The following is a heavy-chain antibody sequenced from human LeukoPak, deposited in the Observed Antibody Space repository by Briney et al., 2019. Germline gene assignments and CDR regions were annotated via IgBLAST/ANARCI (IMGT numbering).Heavy chain of an antibody. V-gene: IGHV4-30-4*08. D-gene: IGHD5-18*01. CDR2: IYYSGST. Sequence: SETLSLTFTVSGGSISSGDYYWSWIRQPPGKGLEWIGYIYYSGSTYYNPSLKSRVTISVDTSKNQFSLKLSSVTAADTAVYYCARGGYGGYYYYMDVWGKGTTVTVSS. J-gene: IGHJ6*03. CDR3: ARGGYGGYYYYMDV. CDR1: GGSISSGDYY.